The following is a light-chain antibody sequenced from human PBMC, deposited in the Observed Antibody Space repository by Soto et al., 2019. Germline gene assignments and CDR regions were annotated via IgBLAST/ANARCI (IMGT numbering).Light chain of an antibody. J-gene: IGKJ1*01. V-gene: IGKV1-5*03. CDR3: KHYNSXSEA. CDR1: QTISSR. Sequence: DIQMTQSPSTLSGSVGDRVTITCRASQTISSRLAWYQQKPGKDPKLLIYKASTLKSGVPSSLSASGYGTEFPLTISSLQPDDFATYYCKHYNSXSEACGQGTKV. CDR2: KAS.